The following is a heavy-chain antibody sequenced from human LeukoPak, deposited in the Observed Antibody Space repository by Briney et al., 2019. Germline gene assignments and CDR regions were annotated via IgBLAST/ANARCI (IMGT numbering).Heavy chain of an antibody. D-gene: IGHD3-9*01. V-gene: IGHV3-53*01. CDR2: IYSGGST. CDR3: ARALMYYDILTGRDAFDI. Sequence: PEGSLRLSCAASGFTFSSNYMSWVRQAPGKGLEWVSVIYSGGSTYYADSVKGRFTISRDNSKNTLYLQMNSLRAEDTAVYYCARALMYYDILTGRDAFDIWGQGTMVTVSS. J-gene: IGHJ3*02. CDR1: GFTFSSNY.